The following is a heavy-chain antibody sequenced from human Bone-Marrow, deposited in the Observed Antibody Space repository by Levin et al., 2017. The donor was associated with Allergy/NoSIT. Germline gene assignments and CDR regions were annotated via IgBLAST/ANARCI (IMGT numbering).Heavy chain of an antibody. V-gene: IGHV4-34*01. Sequence: ESLKISCAVYGGSFSGYYWSWIRQPPGKGLEWIGEINHSGSTNYNPSLKSRVTISVDTSKNQFSLKLSSVTAADTAVYYCARGRQLGYFDYWGQGTLVTVSS. CDR2: INHSGST. CDR3: ARGRQLGYFDY. CDR1: GGSFSGYY. J-gene: IGHJ4*02. D-gene: IGHD6-6*01.